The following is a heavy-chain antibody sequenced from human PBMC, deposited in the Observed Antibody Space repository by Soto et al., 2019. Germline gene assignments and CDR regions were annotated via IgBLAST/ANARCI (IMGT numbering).Heavy chain of an antibody. CDR1: GFTFSSYS. CDR3: ARDQILGVATIS. V-gene: IGHV3-48*01. D-gene: IGHD5-12*01. Sequence: EVQLVESGGGLVQPGGSLRLSCAASGFTFSSYSMNWVRQAPGKGLEWVSYISSSSSTIYYADSVKGPFTISRDNAKNSQYLQMNTLRAEDTAVYYCARDQILGVATISWGQGTLVTVSS. J-gene: IGHJ5*02. CDR2: ISSSSSTI.